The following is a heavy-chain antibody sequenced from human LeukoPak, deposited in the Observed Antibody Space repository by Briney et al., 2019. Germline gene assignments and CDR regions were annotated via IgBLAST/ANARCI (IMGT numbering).Heavy chain of an antibody. CDR1: GFSLSSYD. CDR3: ARGRGSCSGGSCYDY. V-gene: IGHV3-21*04. J-gene: IGHJ4*02. Sequence: PGGSLRLSCAASGFSLSSYDMNWVRQAPGKGLEWVSSISTSSTFIYYTYSVKGRFTLSRDNSKNTVYLQMNNLRAEDTAVYYCARGRGSCSGGSCYDYWGQGTLVTVSS. CDR2: ISTSSTFI. D-gene: IGHD2-15*01.